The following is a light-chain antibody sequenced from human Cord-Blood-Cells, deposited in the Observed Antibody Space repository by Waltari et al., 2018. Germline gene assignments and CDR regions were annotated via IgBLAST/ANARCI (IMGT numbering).Light chain of an antibody. CDR1: RSDVGGYNY. J-gene: IGLJ1*01. CDR2: DVS. CDR3: SSYTSSSTL. V-gene: IGLV2-14*03. Sequence: QSALTQPASVSGAPGQPITISCTGTRSDVGGYNYVSFYQQHPGKAPKLIIYDVSNRPSGVSNRFSGSKSGNTASLTISGLQAEDEADYYCSSYTSSSTLFGTGTKVTVL.